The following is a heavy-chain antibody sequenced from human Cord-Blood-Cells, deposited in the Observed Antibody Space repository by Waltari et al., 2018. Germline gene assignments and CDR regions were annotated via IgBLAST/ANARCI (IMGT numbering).Heavy chain of an antibody. CDR1: GFTFSSYG. Sequence: QVQLVESGGGVVQPGGSLRLSCAASGFTFSSYGMHWVRQAPGKGLEWVAFKRYDGSNKYYADSGKGRFTISRDNSKTTLYLQMNSLRAEDTAVYYCAKGSLLSYFQHWGQGTLVTVSS. D-gene: IGHD2-2*01. CDR3: AKGSLLSYFQH. J-gene: IGHJ1*01. CDR2: KRYDGSNK. V-gene: IGHV3-30*02.